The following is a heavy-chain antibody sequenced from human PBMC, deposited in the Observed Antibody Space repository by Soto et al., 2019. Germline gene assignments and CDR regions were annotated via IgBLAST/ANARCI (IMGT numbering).Heavy chain of an antibody. V-gene: IGHV3-7*03. Sequence: GGSLRLSCAASGFTVSSKYMTWVRQAPGKGLEWVANIKQDGSEKYYVDSVKGRFTISRDNAKNSLYLQMNSLRAEDTAVYYCARDPNMVRGVIYYYCGMDVWGQGTTVTVSS. CDR1: GFTVSSKY. D-gene: IGHD3-10*01. CDR2: IKQDGSEK. CDR3: ARDPNMVRGVIYYYCGMDV. J-gene: IGHJ6*02.